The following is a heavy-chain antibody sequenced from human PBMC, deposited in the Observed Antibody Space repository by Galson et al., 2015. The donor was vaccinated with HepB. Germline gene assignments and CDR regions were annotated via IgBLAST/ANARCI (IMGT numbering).Heavy chain of an antibody. CDR3: ARDVVAATADWFDP. D-gene: IGHD2-15*01. J-gene: IGHJ5*02. Sequence: SVKVSCKASGGTFSSYAISWVRQAPGQGLEWMGGIIPIFGTANYAQKFQGRVTITADESTSTAYMELSSLRSEDTAVYYCARDVVAATADWFDPWGQGTLVTVSS. CDR2: IIPIFGTA. V-gene: IGHV1-69*13. CDR1: GGTFSSYA.